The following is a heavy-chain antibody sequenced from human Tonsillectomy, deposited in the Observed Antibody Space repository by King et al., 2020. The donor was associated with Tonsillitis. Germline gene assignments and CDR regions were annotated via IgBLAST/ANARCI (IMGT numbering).Heavy chain of an antibody. J-gene: IGHJ4*02. V-gene: IGHV4-39*07. CDR2: IDYSENT. CDR1: GGFISSSDYY. CDR3: ARYYPVTTEKFDS. D-gene: IGHD4-17*01. Sequence: QLQESGPGLARPSETLSLTCTVSGGFISSSDYYWGWIRQPPGKGLEWIGSIDYSENTFNNPSLKSRLTMSVDTSKNQFSQKLRSVTAADTAVYYCARYYPVTTEKFDSWGQGTLVTVSP.